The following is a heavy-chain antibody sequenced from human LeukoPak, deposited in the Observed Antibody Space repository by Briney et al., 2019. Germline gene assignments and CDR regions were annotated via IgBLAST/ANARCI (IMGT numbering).Heavy chain of an antibody. Sequence: ASVKVSCKASGGTFSSYAISWVRQAPGQGLEWMGGIIPIFGTANYAQKFQGRVTITTDESTSTAYMELSRLRSEDTAVYYCASSRRDYDFWSGFKEYYYYMDVWGKGTTVTVSS. D-gene: IGHD3-3*01. CDR3: ASSRRDYDFWSGFKEYYYYMDV. V-gene: IGHV1-69*05. J-gene: IGHJ6*03. CDR2: IIPIFGTA. CDR1: GGTFSSYA.